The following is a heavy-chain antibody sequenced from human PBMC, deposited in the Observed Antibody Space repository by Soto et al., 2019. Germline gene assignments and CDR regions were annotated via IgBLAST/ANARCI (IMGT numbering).Heavy chain of an antibody. CDR2: LYYSGST. V-gene: IGHV4-59*02. CDR1: GGSVTSYY. D-gene: IGHD4-4*01. J-gene: IGHJ6*02. Sequence: SETLSLTCTVSGGSVTSYYWSWIRQPPGKGMEWIGYLYYSGSTSYNPSLKSRVTMSVDMSKNQFSLTLTSVTAADTAVYYCARGTDYTLIASYHYGLDVWGQGTTVTVS. CDR3: ARGTDYTLIASYHYGLDV.